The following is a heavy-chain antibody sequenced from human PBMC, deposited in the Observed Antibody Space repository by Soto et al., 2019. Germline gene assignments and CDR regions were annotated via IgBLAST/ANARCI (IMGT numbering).Heavy chain of an antibody. J-gene: IGHJ3*02. CDR3: ARFQPGEQQLVAGAFDI. CDR2: IIPILGIA. D-gene: IGHD6-13*01. V-gene: IGHV1-69*02. CDR1: GGTFSSYT. Sequence: SLKVSCKASGGTFSSYTISWVRQAPGQGLEWMGRIIPILGIANYAQKFQGRVTITADKSTSTAYMELSSLRSGDTAVYYCARFQPGEQQLVAGAFDIWGQGTMVTVSS.